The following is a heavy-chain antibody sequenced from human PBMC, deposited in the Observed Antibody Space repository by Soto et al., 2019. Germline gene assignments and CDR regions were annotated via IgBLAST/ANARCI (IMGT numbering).Heavy chain of an antibody. CDR1: GFTFSSYA. J-gene: IGHJ4*02. CDR2: ISGSGGST. CDR3: ANHHGSGSYSHPYYFDY. V-gene: IGHV3-23*01. D-gene: IGHD3-10*01. Sequence: PGGSLRLSCAASGFTFSSYAMSWVRQAPGKGLEWVSAISGSGGSTYYADSVKGRFTISRDNSKNTLYLQMNSLRAEDTAVYYCANHHGSGSYSHPYYFDYWGQGTLVTVSS.